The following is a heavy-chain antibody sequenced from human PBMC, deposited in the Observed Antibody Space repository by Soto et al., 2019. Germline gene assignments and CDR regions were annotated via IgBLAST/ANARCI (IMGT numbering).Heavy chain of an antibody. Sequence: GGPLILSCTASGFTFGDYAMSWFRQAPGKGLEWVGFIRSKAYGGTTEYAASVKGRFTISRDDSKSIAYLQMNSLKTEDTAVYYCTRDQRIQDIVATIDYYYMDVRGKGTTVTVSS. V-gene: IGHV3-49*03. CDR1: GFTFGDYA. D-gene: IGHD5-12*01. J-gene: IGHJ6*03. CDR3: TRDQRIQDIVATIDYYYMDV. CDR2: IRSKAYGGTT.